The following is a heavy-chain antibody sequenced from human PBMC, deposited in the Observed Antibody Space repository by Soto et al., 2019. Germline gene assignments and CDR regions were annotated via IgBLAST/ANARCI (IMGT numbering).Heavy chain of an antibody. CDR2: INHSGST. Sequence: SETLSLTCAVYGGSFSGYYWTWIRQPPGTGLEWIGEINHSGSTNYNPSLKSRVTISVDTSKNQFSLKLSSVTAADTAVYYCAIYGGNSVYFDYWGQGTLVTVSS. J-gene: IGHJ4*02. V-gene: IGHV4-34*01. D-gene: IGHD4-17*01. CDR1: GGSFSGYY. CDR3: AIYGGNSVYFDY.